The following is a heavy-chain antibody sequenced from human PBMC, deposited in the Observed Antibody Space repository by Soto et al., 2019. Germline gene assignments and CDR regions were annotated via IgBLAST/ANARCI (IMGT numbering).Heavy chain of an antibody. Sequence: GGSLRLSCSASGFTFSDENMSWVRQVPGKGLEWVSGISGGGSYIFYADSVQGRFSISRDNPKNSLFLEMNSLRVEDTAVYYCASDPDCKSTSCFFPPHVWGQGTTVTVSS. V-gene: IGHV3-21*06. CDR1: GFTFSDEN. CDR2: ISGGGSYI. J-gene: IGHJ6*02. D-gene: IGHD2-2*01. CDR3: ASDPDCKSTSCFFPPHV.